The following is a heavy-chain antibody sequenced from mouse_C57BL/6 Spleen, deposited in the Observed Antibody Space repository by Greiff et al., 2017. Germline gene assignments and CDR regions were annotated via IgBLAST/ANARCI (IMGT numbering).Heavy chain of an antibody. CDR3: ARDLGFDY. J-gene: IGHJ2*01. CDR1: GYTFTSYW. Sequence: VQLQQSGAELVKPGASVKLSCKASGYTFTSYWMPWVKQRPGQGLEWIGMIHPNSGSTNYNEKFKSKATLTVDKSSSTAYMQLSSLTSEDSAVYYCARDLGFDYWGQGTTLTVSS. D-gene: IGHD4-1*01. V-gene: IGHV1-64*01. CDR2: IHPNSGST.